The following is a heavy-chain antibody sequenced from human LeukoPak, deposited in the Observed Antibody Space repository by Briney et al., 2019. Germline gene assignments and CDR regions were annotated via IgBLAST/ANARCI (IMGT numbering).Heavy chain of an antibody. J-gene: IGHJ4*02. V-gene: IGHV4-59*01. CDR1: GGSISSYY. CDR2: IYYIGST. CDR3: AREVIAAATHIDY. Sequence: SETLSLTCTVSGGSISSYYWSWIRQPPGKGLEWIGYIYYIGSTNYNPSLKSRVTISVDTSKNQFSLKLSSVTAADTAVYYCAREVIAAATHIDYWGQGTLVTVSS. D-gene: IGHD6-13*01.